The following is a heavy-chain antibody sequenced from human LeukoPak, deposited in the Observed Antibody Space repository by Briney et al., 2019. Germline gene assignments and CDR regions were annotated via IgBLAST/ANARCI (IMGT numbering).Heavy chain of an antibody. CDR1: GYSISSGYY. D-gene: IGHD3-10*01. V-gene: IGHV4-38-2*02. Sequence: SETLSLTCTVSGYSISSGYYWGWIRQPPGKGLEWIGSIYHSGSTYYNPSLKSRVTISADTSKNQFSLKLRSLTAADTAVYYCARESNYHGSGTGWFDPWGQGTLVTVSS. J-gene: IGHJ5*02. CDR3: ARESNYHGSGTGWFDP. CDR2: IYHSGST.